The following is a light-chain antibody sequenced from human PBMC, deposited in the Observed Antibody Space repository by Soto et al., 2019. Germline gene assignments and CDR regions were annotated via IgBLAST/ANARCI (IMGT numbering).Light chain of an antibody. Sequence: QSALTQPPSVSGSPGQSVTISCTGTSSDFGSYNRVSWYQRPPGTGPKLVISEVSNRPSGIPDRFSGSKSGNTASLTISGLQAEDEAEYYCSLYTTDSTYVFGTGTKLTVL. CDR3: SLYTTDSTYV. J-gene: IGLJ1*01. CDR1: SSDFGSYNR. CDR2: EVS. V-gene: IGLV2-18*01.